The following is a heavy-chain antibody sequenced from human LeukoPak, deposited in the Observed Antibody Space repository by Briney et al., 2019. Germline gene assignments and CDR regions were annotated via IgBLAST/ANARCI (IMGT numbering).Heavy chain of an antibody. CDR2: ISSSGSAI. J-gene: IGHJ3*02. CDR1: GFTFSSYE. Sequence: QSGGSLRLSCAASGFTFSSYEMNWVRQAPGKGLEWISYISSSGSAIYYADSVRGRFAISRDNAKNSLSLHMNILRAEDTAVYYCARAKYSNNWNDAFDIWGPGTMVTVSS. D-gene: IGHD1-1*01. CDR3: ARAKYSNNWNDAFDI. V-gene: IGHV3-48*03.